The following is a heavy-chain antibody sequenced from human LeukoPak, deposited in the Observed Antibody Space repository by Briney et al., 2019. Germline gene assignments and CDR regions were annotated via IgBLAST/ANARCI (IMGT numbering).Heavy chain of an antibody. J-gene: IGHJ1*01. CDR1: GFTFDNYA. CDR2: ISGDGGST. CDR3: ARDSQEFFQH. Sequence: YPGGSLRLSCAASGFTFDNYAIHWVRQAPGKGPEWVSLISGDGGSTYYADSMKGRFTISRDNSKNSLYLQMNSLRTEDTALYYCARDSQEFFQHWGQGTLVTVSS. V-gene: IGHV3-43*02.